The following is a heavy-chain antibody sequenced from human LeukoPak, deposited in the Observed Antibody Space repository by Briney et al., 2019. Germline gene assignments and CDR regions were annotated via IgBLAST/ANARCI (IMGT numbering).Heavy chain of an antibody. CDR3: ARAAGPVTPFDY. V-gene: IGHV4-59*02. Sequence: SETLSLTCTVSDGSVSSYSWTWIRQPPGKGLEWIGYIYHSGSTYYNPSLKSRVTISVDRSKNQFSLKLSSVTAADTAVYYCARAAGPVTPFDYWGQGTLVTVSS. CDR1: DGSVSSYS. CDR2: IYHSGST. J-gene: IGHJ4*02. D-gene: IGHD4-11*01.